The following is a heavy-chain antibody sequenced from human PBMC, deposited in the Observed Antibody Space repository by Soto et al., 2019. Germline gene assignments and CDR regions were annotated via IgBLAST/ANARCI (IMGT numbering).Heavy chain of an antibody. CDR3: ARGGQWLRFRGWFDP. Sequence: GGSLSLSCAASGFTFSSYWMSWVRQAPGKGLEWVANIKQDGSEKYYVDSVKGRFTISRDNAKNSLYLQMNSLRAEDTAVYYCARGGQWLRFRGWFDPWGQGTLVTVSS. CDR2: IKQDGSEK. J-gene: IGHJ5*02. CDR1: GFTFSSYW. D-gene: IGHD5-12*01. V-gene: IGHV3-7*05.